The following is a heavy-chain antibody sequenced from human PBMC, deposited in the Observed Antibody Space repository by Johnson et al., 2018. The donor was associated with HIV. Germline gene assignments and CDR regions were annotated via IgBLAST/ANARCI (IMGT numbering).Heavy chain of an antibody. D-gene: IGHD3-10*01. CDR3: AVLCSGCGDAFDV. J-gene: IGHJ3*01. CDR1: GFTFSAYG. CDR2: ISYDGNNK. V-gene: IGHV3-30*03. Sequence: QMQLVESGGGVVQPGRSLRLSCAASGFTFSAYGIHWVRQAPGKGLEWVTFISYDGNNKYYADSVKGRFTISRDNSKNTLYLQMNNLRAEDGAVYYCAVLCSGCGDAFDVWGQGTMVTVS.